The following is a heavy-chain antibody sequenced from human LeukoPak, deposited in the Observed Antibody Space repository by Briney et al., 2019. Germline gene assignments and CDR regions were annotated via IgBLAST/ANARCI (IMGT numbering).Heavy chain of an antibody. Sequence: GGSLRLSCAASGFSFSSYEMNWVRQTPGKGLEWVSYISSSGSTIYYADSVKGRFTISRDNAKNSLYLQMNSLRAEDTAVYYCAELGITMIGGVWGKGTTVTISS. D-gene: IGHD3-10*02. CDR1: GFSFSSYE. J-gene: IGHJ6*04. CDR2: ISSSGSTI. V-gene: IGHV3-48*03. CDR3: AELGITMIGGV.